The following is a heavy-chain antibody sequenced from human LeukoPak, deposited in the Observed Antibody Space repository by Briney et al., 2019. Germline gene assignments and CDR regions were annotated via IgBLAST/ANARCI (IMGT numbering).Heavy chain of an antibody. Sequence: SETLSLTCAVSGGSISSGGYSWSWIRQPPGKGLEWIGYIYHSGSTYYNPSLKSRVTISVDRSKNQFSLKLSSVTAADTAVYYCARGLLWFGELAFDIWGQGTMVTVSS. CDR3: ARGLLWFGELAFDI. D-gene: IGHD3-10*01. V-gene: IGHV4-30-2*01. J-gene: IGHJ3*02. CDR2: IYHSGST. CDR1: GGSISSGGYS.